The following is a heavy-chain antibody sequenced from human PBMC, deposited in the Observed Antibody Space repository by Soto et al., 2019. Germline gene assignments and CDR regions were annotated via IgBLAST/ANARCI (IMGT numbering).Heavy chain of an antibody. D-gene: IGHD3-3*02. J-gene: IGHJ6*02. CDR2: ISYSGNT. V-gene: IGHV4-30-4*08. Sequence: PSETLSLTCRVSGGSITSGGSHWSWIRQHPGKGLEWIGYISYSGNTSYYPSLERRLTISLDRSKNQFSLKLSSVTAADTAVYYCARDSYAGGDSFLEWSRRGGYYYYGMDVWGQGTTVTVSS. CDR1: GGSITSGGSH. CDR3: ARDSYAGGDSFLEWSRRGGYYYYGMDV.